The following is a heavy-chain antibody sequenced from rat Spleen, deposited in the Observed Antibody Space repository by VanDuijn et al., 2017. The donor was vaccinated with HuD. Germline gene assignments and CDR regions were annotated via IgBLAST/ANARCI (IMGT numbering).Heavy chain of an antibody. CDR1: GFTFSDYN. J-gene: IGHJ2*01. CDR2: ITYDGSSS. CDR3: ARRHYGYNDYFDY. D-gene: IGHD1-9*01. Sequence: EVQLVESGGGLVQPGRSLRLSCAASGFTFSDYNMAWVRQAPRKGLEWVAIITYDGSSSYYRDSVKGRFTISRDNAKSTLSLQMDSLRSEDTATYYCARRHYGYNDYFDYWGQGVMVTVSS. V-gene: IGHV5-7*01.